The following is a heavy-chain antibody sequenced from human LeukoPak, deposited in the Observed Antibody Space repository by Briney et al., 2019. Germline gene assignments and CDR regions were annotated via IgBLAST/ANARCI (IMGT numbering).Heavy chain of an antibody. J-gene: IGHJ4*02. D-gene: IGHD1-1*01. CDR2: IYYSGST. CDR3: AGGTGDGSEFDY. V-gene: IGHV4-31*03. Sequence: SETLSLTCSVSGGSISSGGYYWSCIRQHPGKGLEWIGYIYYSGSTYYNPSLKSRVTISVDTSKNQFSLKLSSVTAADTAVYYCAGGTGDGSEFDYWGQGTLVTVSS. CDR1: GGSISSGGYY.